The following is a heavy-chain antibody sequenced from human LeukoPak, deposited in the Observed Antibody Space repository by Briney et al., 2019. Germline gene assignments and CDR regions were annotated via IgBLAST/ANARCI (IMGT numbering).Heavy chain of an antibody. D-gene: IGHD1-26*01. Sequence: SETLSLTCTVSGGSISSGGYYWSWIRQPPGKGLEWIGYIYHSGSTYYNPSLKSRVTISVDTSKNQFSLKLNSVTAADTAIYYCARGGRSGSYGYYFDYWGQGTLVTVSS. CDR2: IYHSGST. J-gene: IGHJ4*02. V-gene: IGHV4-30-2*01. CDR3: ARGGRSGSYGYYFDY. CDR1: GGSISSGGYY.